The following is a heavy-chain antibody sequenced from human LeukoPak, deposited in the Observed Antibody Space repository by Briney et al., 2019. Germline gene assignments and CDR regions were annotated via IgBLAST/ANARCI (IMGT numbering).Heavy chain of an antibody. D-gene: IGHD6-6*01. Sequence: APVKVSCKASGGTFSSYAISWVRQAPGQGLEWMGGIIPIFGTANYAQKFQGRVTITTDESTSTAYMELSSLRSEDTAVYYCAREYSSYDAFDIWGQGTMVTVSS. J-gene: IGHJ3*02. CDR1: GGTFSSYA. CDR2: IIPIFGTA. V-gene: IGHV1-69*05. CDR3: AREYSSYDAFDI.